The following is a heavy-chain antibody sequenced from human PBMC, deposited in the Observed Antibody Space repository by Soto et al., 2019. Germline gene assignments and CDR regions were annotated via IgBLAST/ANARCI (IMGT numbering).Heavy chain of an antibody. CDR3: ARQDRVVAEGRWFDP. J-gene: IGHJ5*02. V-gene: IGHV4-38-2*02. Sequence: SETLSLTCTVSGYSISSGYHWAWIRQPPGKGLEWLGSVHYSGNTYYNPSLKSRLTISVDKSKNQFSLNLSSVTAADTAAYYCARQDRVVAEGRWFDPWGQGTLVTVSS. CDR2: VHYSGNT. D-gene: IGHD2-15*01. CDR1: GYSISSGYH.